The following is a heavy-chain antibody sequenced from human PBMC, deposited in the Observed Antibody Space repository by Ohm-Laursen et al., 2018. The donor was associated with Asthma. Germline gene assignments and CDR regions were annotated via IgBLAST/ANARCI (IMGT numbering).Heavy chain of an antibody. J-gene: IGHJ4*02. CDR2: ISTASSFI. CDR1: GYTFSRYS. Sequence: GSLRLSCTASGYTFSRYSIHWVRQIPGKGLKWVASISTASSFIYYADSVRGRFTTSRDNARNSVYLQMNSLRPEDTSVYYCARGVGYGRGYYFDYWGLGTLVTVSS. V-gene: IGHV3-21*01. D-gene: IGHD5-12*01. CDR3: ARGVGYGRGYYFDY.